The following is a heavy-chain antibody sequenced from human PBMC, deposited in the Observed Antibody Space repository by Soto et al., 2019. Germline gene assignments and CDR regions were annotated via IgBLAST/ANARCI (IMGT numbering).Heavy chain of an antibody. D-gene: IGHD1-1*01. V-gene: IGHV3-30*18. CDR3: AKKARLDYYYYYYMDV. J-gene: IGHJ6*03. CDR1: GFTFSSYG. Sequence: QVQLVESGGGVVQPGRSLRLSCAASGFTFSSYGMHWVRQAPGKGLEWVAGISYDGSNKYYADSVKGRFTISRDKSKNTLYLQMNSLRAEDTAVYYCAKKARLDYYYYYYMDVWGKGTTVPVSS. CDR2: ISYDGSNK.